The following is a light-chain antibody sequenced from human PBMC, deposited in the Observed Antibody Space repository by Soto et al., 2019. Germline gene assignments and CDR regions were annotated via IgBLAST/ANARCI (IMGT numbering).Light chain of an antibody. V-gene: IGKV1-5*03. J-gene: IGKJ1*01. Sequence: DIQMTQSPSTLSASVGDRVTITCRASQSITSWLAWYQQKPGKAPKLLIYKAASLESGVPSRFRGSGCFKELSLTISSLQPDDFESYYCQHYSSYHWTLGQWRQVHIK. CDR1: QSITSW. CDR2: KAA. CDR3: QHYSSYHWT.